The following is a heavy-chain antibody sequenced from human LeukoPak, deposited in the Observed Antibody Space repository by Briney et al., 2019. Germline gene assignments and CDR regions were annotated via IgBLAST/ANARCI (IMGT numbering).Heavy chain of an antibody. V-gene: IGHV4-34*01. CDR2: INHSGST. CDR3: ARDLGGVGATHFDY. J-gene: IGHJ4*02. CDR1: GGSFSGYY. D-gene: IGHD1-26*01. Sequence: SETLSLTCAVYGGSFSGYYWSWIRQPPGKGLEWIGEINHSGSTNYNPSLKSRVTISADTSKNQFSLKLRSVTAADTAVYYRARDLGGVGATHFDYWGQGTLVTVSS.